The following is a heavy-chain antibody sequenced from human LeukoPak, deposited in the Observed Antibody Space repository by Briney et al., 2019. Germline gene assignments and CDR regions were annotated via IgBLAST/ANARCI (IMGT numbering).Heavy chain of an antibody. D-gene: IGHD3-10*01. CDR1: GFTFSSYA. CDR2: ISGSGGST. CDR3: AKGYYGSGTHYRDYFDY. V-gene: IGHV3-23*01. J-gene: IGHJ4*02. Sequence: QPGGSLRLSCAASGFTFSSYAMSWVRQAPGKGLEWVSAISGSGGSTYYADSVKGRFTISRDNSKNTLYLQMNSLRAEDTAVYYCAKGYYGSGTHYRDYFDYWGQGTLVTVSS.